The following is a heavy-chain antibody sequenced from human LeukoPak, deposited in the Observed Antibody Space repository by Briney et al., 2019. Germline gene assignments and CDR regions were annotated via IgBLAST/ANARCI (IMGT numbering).Heavy chain of an antibody. CDR3: AKEGTVIHFDY. CDR1: GFIFSSNA. CDR2: LSYDGGNT. D-gene: IGHD2/OR15-2a*01. Sequence: GRSLRLSSAASGFIFSSNAIHWVRQAPGKGLEWVAELSYDGGNTYYADSVKGRFTISRDNSKNTLYLQMNSLRAEDTAVYYCAKEGTVIHFDYWGQGTLVTVSS. J-gene: IGHJ4*02. V-gene: IGHV3-30-3*01.